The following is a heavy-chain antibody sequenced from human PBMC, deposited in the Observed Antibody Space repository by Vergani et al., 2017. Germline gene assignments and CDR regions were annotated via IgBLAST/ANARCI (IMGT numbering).Heavy chain of an antibody. CDR3: ARSSIAVAAGRWFDP. J-gene: IGHJ5*02. Sequence: QVQLQQWGAGLLKPSETLSLTCAVYGGSFSGYYWSWIRQPPGKGLEWIGEINHSGSTNYNPSLKSRVTISVDTSKNQFSLKLSSVTAADTAVYYCARSSIAVAAGRWFDPWGEGSLVTVSS. CDR2: INHSGST. CDR1: GGSFSGYY. V-gene: IGHV4-34*01. D-gene: IGHD6-19*01.